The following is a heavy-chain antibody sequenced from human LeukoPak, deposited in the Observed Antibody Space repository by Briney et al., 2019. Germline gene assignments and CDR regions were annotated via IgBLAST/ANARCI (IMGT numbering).Heavy chain of an antibody. J-gene: IGHJ4*02. V-gene: IGHV3-30*04. CDR1: GFTFRSYA. Sequence: GGPLRLSCAASGFTFRSYAMHWVRQAPGKGLEWVAVISNDGSNKYYADSVKGRFTISRDNSKNTLYLQMNSLRAEDTAVYYCAKDRAYYSDSSGYYLVRAYDYWGQGTLVTVSS. CDR3: AKDRAYYSDSSGYYLVRAYDY. CDR2: ISNDGSNK. D-gene: IGHD3-22*01.